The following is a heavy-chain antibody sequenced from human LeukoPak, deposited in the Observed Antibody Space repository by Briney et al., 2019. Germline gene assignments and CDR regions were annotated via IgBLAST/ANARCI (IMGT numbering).Heavy chain of an antibody. V-gene: IGHV4-39*01. J-gene: IGHJ5*02. CDR3: SRLPTGFSNLFDT. CDR2: FHSSGST. D-gene: IGHD3-3*01. Sequence: SETLSLTCTVSGASLSFTSHSWGWVRQSPGKGLEWMATFHSSGSTFYNPSLQSRVTISADTSKSQFSLNLSSMTAADTAVSYCSRLPTGFSNLFDTRGQGTLVTVSS. CDR1: GASLSFTSHS.